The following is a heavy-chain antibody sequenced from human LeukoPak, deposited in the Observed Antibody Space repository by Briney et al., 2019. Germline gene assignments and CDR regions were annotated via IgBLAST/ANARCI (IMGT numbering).Heavy chain of an antibody. V-gene: IGHV4-59*01. CDR3: ARGGSGYALNWFDP. D-gene: IGHD5-12*01. J-gene: IGHJ5*02. CDR2: ISYSGST. CDR1: GGSIGSYY. Sequence: SETLSLTCTVSGGSIGSYYWSWIRQHPGKGLEWIGHISYSGSTNYNPSLKSRVTISVDTSKNQFSLKLSSVTAADTAVYYCARGGSGYALNWFDPWGQGTLVTVSS.